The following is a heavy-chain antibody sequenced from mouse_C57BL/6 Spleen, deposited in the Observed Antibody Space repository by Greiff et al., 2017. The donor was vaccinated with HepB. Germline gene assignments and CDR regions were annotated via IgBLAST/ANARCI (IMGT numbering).Heavy chain of an antibody. J-gene: IGHJ4*01. Sequence: VKLQQPGAELVKPGASVKMSCKASGYTFTSYWITWVKQRPGQGLEWIGDIYPGSGSTNYNEKFKSKATLTVDTSSSTAYMQLSSLTSEDSAVYYCARSTYYSNLYAMDYWGQGTSVTVSS. CDR3: ARSTYYSNLYAMDY. CDR2: IYPGSGST. D-gene: IGHD2-5*01. V-gene: IGHV1-55*01. CDR1: GYTFTSYW.